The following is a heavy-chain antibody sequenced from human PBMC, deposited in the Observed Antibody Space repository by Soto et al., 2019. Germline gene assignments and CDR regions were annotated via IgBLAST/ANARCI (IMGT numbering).Heavy chain of an antibody. V-gene: IGHV1-2*04. CDR2: INPNSGGT. CDR1: GYTFTGYY. Sequence: ASVKVSGKASGYTFTGYYMHWVLQAPGQGLEWMGWINPNSGGTNYAQKFQGWVTMTRDTSISTAYMELSRLRSDDTAVYYCARNGPRKYSSRDYYYMDVWGKGTTVTVSS. CDR3: ARNGPRKYSSRDYYYMDV. D-gene: IGHD6-13*01. J-gene: IGHJ6*03.